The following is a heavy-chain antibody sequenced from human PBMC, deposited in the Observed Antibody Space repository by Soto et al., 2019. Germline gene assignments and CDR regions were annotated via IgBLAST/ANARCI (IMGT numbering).Heavy chain of an antibody. V-gene: IGHV1-24*01. CDR2: FDPEDGET. Sequence: ASVKLSCKVSGYTLTELSMHWVRQAPGKGLEWMGGFDPEDGETNYAQKFQGRVTITADKSTSTAYMELSSLRSEDTAVYFCARDKERYFDGDPPYYGMDVWGPGTTVTVSS. CDR3: ARDKERYFDGDPPYYGMDV. J-gene: IGHJ6*02. D-gene: IGHD3-9*01. CDR1: GYTLTELS.